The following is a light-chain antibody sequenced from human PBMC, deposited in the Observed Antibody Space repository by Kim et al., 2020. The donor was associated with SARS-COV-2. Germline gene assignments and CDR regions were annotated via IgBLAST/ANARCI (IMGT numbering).Light chain of an antibody. V-gene: IGKV3-15*01. CDR3: QQYNDRWT. CDR1: QSINNK. Sequence: EIVMTQSPATLSVFPGEKATLSCRASQSINNKLAWYQQKPGQAPRLLIYRPSTRATGIPARFSGSGSGTEFTLTISSLQSEDFAVYYCQQYNDRWTFGQGTKVDIK. J-gene: IGKJ1*01. CDR2: RPS.